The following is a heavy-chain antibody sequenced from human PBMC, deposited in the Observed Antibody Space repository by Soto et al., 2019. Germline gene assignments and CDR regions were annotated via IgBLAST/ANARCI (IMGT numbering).Heavy chain of an antibody. J-gene: IGHJ4*02. D-gene: IGHD4-17*01. CDR3: ARDRGRDYGDYAIDY. V-gene: IGHV3-30-3*01. CDR1: GFTFSSYA. Sequence: QVQLVESGGGVVQPGRSLRLSCAASGFTFSSYAMHWVRQAPGKGLEWVAVISYDGSNKYYADSVKGRFTISRDNSKNTLYLQMNSLRAEDTAVYYCARDRGRDYGDYAIDYWGQGTLVTVSS. CDR2: ISYDGSNK.